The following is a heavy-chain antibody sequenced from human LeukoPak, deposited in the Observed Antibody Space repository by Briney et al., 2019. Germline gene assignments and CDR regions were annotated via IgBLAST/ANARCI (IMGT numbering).Heavy chain of an antibody. CDR3: AKDGRSHIVVVPAAIRDY. CDR1: GFTFSSYA. J-gene: IGHJ4*02. V-gene: IGHV3-23*01. CDR2: ISGSGGST. D-gene: IGHD2-2*01. Sequence: GGSLRLSCAASGFTFSSYAMSWVRQAPGKGLEWVSAISGSGGSTYYADSVKGRFTISRDNSKNTLYLQMNSLRAEDTAVYYCAKDGRSHIVVVPAAIRDYWGQGTLVTVSS.